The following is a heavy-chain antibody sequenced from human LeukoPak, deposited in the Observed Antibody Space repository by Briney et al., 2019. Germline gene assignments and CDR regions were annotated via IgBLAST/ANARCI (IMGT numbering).Heavy chain of an antibody. CDR1: GFTFSSYW. Sequence: GGSLRLSCAASGFTFSSYWMSWVRQAPGKGLEGVANIKQDGSEKYYVDSVKGRFTISRDNAKNSLYLQMNSLRAEDTALYYCAKGSSGYFFDLWGQGTLVTVSS. J-gene: IGHJ4*02. CDR3: AKGSSGYFFDL. CDR2: IKQDGSEK. V-gene: IGHV3-7*03. D-gene: IGHD3-22*01.